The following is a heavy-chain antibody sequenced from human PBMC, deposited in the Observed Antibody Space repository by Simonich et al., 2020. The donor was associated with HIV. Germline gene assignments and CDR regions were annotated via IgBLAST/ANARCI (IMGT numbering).Heavy chain of an antibody. J-gene: IGHJ4*02. Sequence: QVQLQQWGAGLLKPSETLSLTCAVYGGSISSYYWSWIRQPPGKGLEWIGDIYYSGSTNSNPALKSRVTISVDTSKNQFSLKLSSVTAADTAVYYCARRSTGLELRKWGQGTLVTVSS. D-gene: IGHD1-7*01. CDR2: IYYSGST. CDR1: GGSISSYY. V-gene: IGHV4-59*08. CDR3: ARRSTGLELRK.